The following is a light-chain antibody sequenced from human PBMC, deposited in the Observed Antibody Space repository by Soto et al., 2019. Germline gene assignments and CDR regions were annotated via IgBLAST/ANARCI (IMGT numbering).Light chain of an antibody. J-gene: IGKJ2*03. V-gene: IGKV1-5*01. Sequence: DIQMTQSPSTLSASVGERVTITCRASHSVSSWLAWYQQKPGKAPKLLIFEASTLHRGVPSRLSGSGSGTGITLPITRLGADDFATYSCQQYDSPPGCFGQGTKVEIK. CDR2: EAS. CDR3: QQYDSPPGC. CDR1: HSVSSW.